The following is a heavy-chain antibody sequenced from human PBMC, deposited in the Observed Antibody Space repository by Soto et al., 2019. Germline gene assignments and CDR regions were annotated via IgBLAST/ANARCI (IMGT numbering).Heavy chain of an antibody. V-gene: IGHV3-33*01. Sequence: QVHLVASGGGVVQPGRSLRLSCAASGFTFSSYGMHWVRQAPGKGLEWVAVIWYDGSNKYYADSVKGRFTISRDNSKNTLYLQMNCLRAEETAVYYCARARGRSGWYSFGDCGQGNLLNDS. CDR1: GFTFSSYG. J-gene: IGHJ4*02. CDR2: IWYDGSNK. CDR3: ARARGRSGWYSFGD. D-gene: IGHD6-19*01.